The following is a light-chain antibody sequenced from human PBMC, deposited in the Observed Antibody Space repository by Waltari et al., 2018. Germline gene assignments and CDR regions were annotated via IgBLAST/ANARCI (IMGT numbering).Light chain of an antibody. Sequence: QSALTQPASVSGSPGQSITISCTGTSSDVGSYNYVSWYQQHPGKAPKLMIYDVTKRPSGVSNRFSGSKSGNTASLTISGLQAEDEADYYCSSYTSSSTWVFGGGTKLTVL. CDR2: DVT. CDR1: SSDVGSYNY. J-gene: IGLJ3*02. V-gene: IGLV2-14*01. CDR3: SSYTSSSTWV.